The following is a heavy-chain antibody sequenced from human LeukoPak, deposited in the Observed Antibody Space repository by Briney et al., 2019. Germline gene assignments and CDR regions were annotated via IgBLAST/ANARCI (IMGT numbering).Heavy chain of an antibody. D-gene: IGHD2-2*01. CDR1: GFTFGDYA. V-gene: IGHV3-49*04. Sequence: GGSLRLSCTASGFTFGDYAMSWVRQAPGKGLEWVGFIRSKAYGGTTEYAASVKGRFTISRDDSKSIAYLQMNSVKTEDTAVYYCTRDPRTSLYYFDYWGQGTLVTVSS. CDR2: IRSKAYGGTT. CDR3: TRDPRTSLYYFDY. J-gene: IGHJ4*02.